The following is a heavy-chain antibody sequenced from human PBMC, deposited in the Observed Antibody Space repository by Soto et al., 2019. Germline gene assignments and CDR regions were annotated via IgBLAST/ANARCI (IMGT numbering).Heavy chain of an antibody. D-gene: IGHD2-2*02. CDR2: INPSGGST. V-gene: IGHV1-46*01. CDR3: ARGGIVVVPAAIVHWFDP. CDR1: GYTFTSYY. Sequence: ASVKVSCKASGYTFTSYYMHWVRQAPGQGLEWMGIINPSGGSTSYAPKFQGRVTMTRDTSTSTVYMELSSLRSEDTAVYYCARGGIVVVPAAIVHWFDPWGQGTLVTVSS. J-gene: IGHJ5*02.